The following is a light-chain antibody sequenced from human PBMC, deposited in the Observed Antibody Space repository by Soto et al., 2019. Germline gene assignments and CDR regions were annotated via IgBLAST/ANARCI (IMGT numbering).Light chain of an antibody. Sequence: IQMTQSPSSLSASIGDIITITCRASQSISTYLNWYQQKPGKAPKLLIYGASTLQNGVPSRFSGSGSATDYTLTIRGLQPEDFATYYCQQSFITPPLTFGGGTKVEMK. CDR3: QQSFITPPLT. V-gene: IGKV1-39*01. CDR2: GAS. CDR1: QSISTY. J-gene: IGKJ4*01.